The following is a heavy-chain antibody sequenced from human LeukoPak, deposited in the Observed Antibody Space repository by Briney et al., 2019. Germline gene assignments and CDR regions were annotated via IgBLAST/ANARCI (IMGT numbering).Heavy chain of an antibody. J-gene: IGHJ4*02. CDR3: ARDGQDYGDYFWYFDY. V-gene: IGHV3-74*01. Sequence: AGGSLRLSCAASGFTFTTYWMHWVRQAPGKGLVWVSHINSDGSITSYADSVKGRFTISRDNAKNTLYLQMNSLRAEDTAVYYCARDGQDYGDYFWYFDYWGQGTLVTVSS. CDR2: INSDGSIT. D-gene: IGHD4-17*01. CDR1: GFTFTTYW.